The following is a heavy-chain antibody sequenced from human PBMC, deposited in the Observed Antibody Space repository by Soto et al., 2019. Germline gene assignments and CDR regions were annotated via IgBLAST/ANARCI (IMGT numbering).Heavy chain of an antibody. V-gene: IGHV2-5*02. Sequence: QITLKESGPTLVKPTQPLTLTCTFSGFSLRISGVGVGWIRQPPGKAPEWLALIYWDDDKRYSPSLKSSPPLXKXXSKNQVALTLTNINPVDTATYYCAPSATVGDACDIWGQGTMVTVSS. CDR3: APSATVGDACDI. CDR2: IYWDDDK. D-gene: IGHD2-15*01. CDR1: GFSLRISGVG. J-gene: IGHJ3*02.